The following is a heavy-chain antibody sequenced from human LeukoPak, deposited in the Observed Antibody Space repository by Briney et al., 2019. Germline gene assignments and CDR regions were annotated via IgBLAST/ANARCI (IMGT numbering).Heavy chain of an antibody. V-gene: IGHV1-2*02. J-gene: IGHJ6*03. CDR2: INPNSGGT. Sequence: ASVKVSCKASGYTFTGYYMHWVRQAPGQGLEWMGWINPNSGGTNYAQKFQGRVTMTRDTSISTAYMELSRLRSDDTAVYYCARGLYGDYGGGAYYYYYMDVWGKGTTVTVSS. CDR1: GYTFTGYY. D-gene: IGHD4-17*01. CDR3: ARGLYGDYGGGAYYYYYMDV.